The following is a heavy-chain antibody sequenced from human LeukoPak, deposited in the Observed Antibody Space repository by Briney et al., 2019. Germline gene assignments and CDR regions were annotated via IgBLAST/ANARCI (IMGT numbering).Heavy chain of an antibody. V-gene: IGHV4-38-2*02. J-gene: IGHJ6*03. CDR3: GGSSSSSSIPYMDV. CDR2: IYHSGST. CDR1: GYSISSGYY. Sequence: SETLSLTCTVSGYSISSGYYWGWIRQPPGQGLEWIGSIYHSGSTYYNPSLKSRVTISVDTSKNQLSLKLSSVTAADTAVYYCGGSSSSSSIPYMDVWGKGTTVTVSS. D-gene: IGHD6-6*01.